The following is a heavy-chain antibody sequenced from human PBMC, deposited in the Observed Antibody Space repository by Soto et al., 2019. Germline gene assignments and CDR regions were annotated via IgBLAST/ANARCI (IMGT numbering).Heavy chain of an antibody. V-gene: IGHV3-48*03. CDR3: ATYSDKGDYYGMDV. CDR1: GFTFSSYE. Sequence: GGSLRLSCAASGFTFSSYEMNWVRQAPGKGLEWVSYISSSGSTIYYADSVKGRFTISRDNAKNSLYLQMNSLRAEDTAVYYCATYSDKGDYYGMDVWVQGTTVTVSS. D-gene: IGHD2-15*01. CDR2: ISSSGSTI. J-gene: IGHJ6*02.